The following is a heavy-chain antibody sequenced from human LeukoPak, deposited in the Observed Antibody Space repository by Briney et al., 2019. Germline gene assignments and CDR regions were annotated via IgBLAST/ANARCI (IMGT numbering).Heavy chain of an antibody. CDR3: AKDRHDSSGYYSDY. CDR1: GFTFSSYG. V-gene: IGHV3-30*18. J-gene: IGHJ4*02. D-gene: IGHD3-22*01. CDR2: ISYDGSNK. Sequence: GRSLRLSCAASGFTFSSYGMHWVRQAPGKGLEWVAVISYDGSNKYYADSVKGRFTISRDNSKNTLYLQMNSLRAEDAAVYYCAKDRHDSSGYYSDYWGQGTLVTVSS.